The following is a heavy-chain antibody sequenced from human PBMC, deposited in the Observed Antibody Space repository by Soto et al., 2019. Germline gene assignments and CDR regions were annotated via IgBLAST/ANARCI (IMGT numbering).Heavy chain of an antibody. D-gene: IGHD3-22*01. CDR3: ARQVRGTWVVVITTFDY. Sequence: SETLSLTCTVSGGSISSSSYYWGWIRQPPGKGLEWIGSIYYSGSTYYNPSLKSRVTISVDTSKNQFSLKLSSVTAADTAVYYCARQVRGTWVVVITTFDYWGQGTLVTVSS. CDR2: IYYSGST. J-gene: IGHJ4*02. CDR1: GGSISSSSYY. V-gene: IGHV4-39*01.